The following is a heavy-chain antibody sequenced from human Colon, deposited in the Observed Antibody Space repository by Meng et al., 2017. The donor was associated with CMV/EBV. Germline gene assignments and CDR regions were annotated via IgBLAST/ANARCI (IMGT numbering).Heavy chain of an antibody. Sequence: SETLSLTCGVSGGSFSGYYWSWIRQFPGKGLEWIGEVHHHGSINYDASLKSRVTISVDKSKNQMSLTLRSVTAADTAVYYCARGPYYSGDYPRRYYFDYWAQGTLVTVSS. CDR1: GGSFSGYY. CDR3: ARGPYYSGDYPRRYYFDY. J-gene: IGHJ4*02. CDR2: VHHHGSI. D-gene: IGHD6-19*01. V-gene: IGHV4-34*01.